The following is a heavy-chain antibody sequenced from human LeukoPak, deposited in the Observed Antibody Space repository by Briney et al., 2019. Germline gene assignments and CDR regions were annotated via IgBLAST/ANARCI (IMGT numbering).Heavy chain of an antibody. V-gene: IGHV3-74*01. CDR3: ARELVSYGDYGY. CDR1: GFSFSGYW. Sequence: GGSLRLSCAASGFSFSGYWMHWVRHAPGKGLVWVSRINADGTIATYADSVEGRFTISRDNAKNTLYLQMNSLRAEDTAVYYCARELVSYGDYGYWGQGTLVTVSS. J-gene: IGHJ4*02. CDR2: INADGTIA. D-gene: IGHD4-17*01.